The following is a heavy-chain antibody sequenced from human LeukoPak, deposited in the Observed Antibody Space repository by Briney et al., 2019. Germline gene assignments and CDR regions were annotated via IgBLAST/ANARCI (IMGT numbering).Heavy chain of an antibody. CDR1: GFTFSSYD. CDR2: LTGSGGNT. V-gene: IGHV3-23*01. CDR3: VKYRGIQHYNYHMDV. J-gene: IGHJ6*03. D-gene: IGHD3-10*01. Sequence: GGSLRLSCAAYGFTFSSYDMSWVRQAPGKGLEWVSGLTGSGGNTYYADSVKGRFTISRDNSKNTLSLQMNSLSAEDAAVYYCVKYRGIQHYNYHMDVWGKGTTVTVSS.